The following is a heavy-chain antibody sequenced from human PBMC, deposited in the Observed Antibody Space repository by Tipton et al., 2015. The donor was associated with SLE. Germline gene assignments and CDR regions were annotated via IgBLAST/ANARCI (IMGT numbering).Heavy chain of an antibody. Sequence: TLSLTCSVSGGSISSYYWTWIRQPPGKPLEWIGYVSPSGRTNYNSSLESRVSISLDTSNNQFSLNLKSVDGADTAMYYCARQRLHFDYWGQGILVAVSS. CDR2: VSPSGRT. D-gene: IGHD6-25*01. CDR1: GGSISSYY. CDR3: ARQRLHFDY. V-gene: IGHV4-4*08. J-gene: IGHJ4*02.